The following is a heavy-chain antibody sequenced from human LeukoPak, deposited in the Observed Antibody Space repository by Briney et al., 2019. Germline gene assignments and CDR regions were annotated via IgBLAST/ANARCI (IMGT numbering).Heavy chain of an antibody. J-gene: IGHJ6*04. CDR2: IYHSGST. CDR1: GGSISSGGYS. CDR3: ARGPGGGYYYGMDV. V-gene: IGHV4-30-2*01. Sequence: SETLSLTCAVSGGSISSGGYSWSWIRQPPGQGLEWIGYIYHSGSTYYNPSLKSRVTISVDRSKNQFSLKLSSVTAADTAVYYCARGPGGGYYYGMDVWGKGTTVTVSS. D-gene: IGHD1-1*01.